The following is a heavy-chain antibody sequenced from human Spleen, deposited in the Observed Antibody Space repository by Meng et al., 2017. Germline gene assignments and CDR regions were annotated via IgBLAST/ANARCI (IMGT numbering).Heavy chain of an antibody. CDR3: TIYIRGHI. D-gene: IGHD6-19*01. CDR2: IGGRRKSYAA. V-gene: IGHV3-73*01. Sequence: GESPKTSCAVPGVSFSHSDVHRVRQASGKGLEWVVRIGGRRKSYAAAYAAPVRGRFTISRDDSRNTAYLQMNSLKTEDSAVYYCTIYIRGHIWGQGTMVTVS. J-gene: IGHJ3*02. CDR1: GVSFSHSD.